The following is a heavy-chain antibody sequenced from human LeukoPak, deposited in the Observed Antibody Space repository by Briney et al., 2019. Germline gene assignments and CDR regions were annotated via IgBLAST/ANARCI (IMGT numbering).Heavy chain of an antibody. V-gene: IGHV3-23*01. Sequence: GGSLRLSCAASGFTFSNYWMTWVRQAPGKGLERVSAVTDSGDKVFYADSVKGRFTISRDNSKNTLYLQMSSLRVEDTAVYYCVKGSGSSGYYPLNYWGQGTLVTVSS. J-gene: IGHJ4*02. CDR1: GFTFSNYW. D-gene: IGHD3-22*01. CDR3: VKGSGSSGYYPLNY. CDR2: VTDSGDKV.